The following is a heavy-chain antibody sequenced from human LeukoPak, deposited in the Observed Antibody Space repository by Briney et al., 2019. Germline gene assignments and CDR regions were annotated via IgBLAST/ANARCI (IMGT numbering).Heavy chain of an antibody. CDR2: MSEGGVST. V-gene: IGHV3-23*01. CDR1: GFTFSSYA. D-gene: IGHD2-15*01. Sequence: PGGSLRLSCAASGFTFSSYAMSWVRQAPGKGLEWVSSMSEGGVSTYYADSVKGRFTISRDNPKNTLYLQMNSLRAEDTAVYYCAKRAQYCSGGTCYDFDNWGQGTLVTVSS. CDR3: AKRAQYCSGGTCYDFDN. J-gene: IGHJ4*02.